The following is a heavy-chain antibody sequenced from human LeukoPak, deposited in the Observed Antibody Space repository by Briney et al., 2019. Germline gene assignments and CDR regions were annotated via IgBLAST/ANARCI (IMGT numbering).Heavy chain of an antibody. CDR3: TTATDIVLMVYAIAYDYGDYSDAFDI. Sequence: GGSLRLSCAASGFTFSNAWMSWVRQAPGRGLEWVGRIKSKTDGGTTHYAAPVKGRFTISRDDSKNTLYLQMNSLKTEDTAVYYCTTATDIVLMVYAIAYDYGDYSDAFDIWGQGTMVTVSS. J-gene: IGHJ3*02. CDR2: IKSKTDGGTT. V-gene: IGHV3-15*01. CDR1: GFTFSNAW. D-gene: IGHD2-8*01.